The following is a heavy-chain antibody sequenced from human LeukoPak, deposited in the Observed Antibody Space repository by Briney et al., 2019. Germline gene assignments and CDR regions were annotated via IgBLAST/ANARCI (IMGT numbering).Heavy chain of an antibody. V-gene: IGHV3-30-3*01. CDR1: GFTFSSYA. CDR2: ISYDGSNK. CDR3: ARDGGIFGVVYNWFDP. D-gene: IGHD3-3*01. Sequence: GGSLRLSCAASGFTFSSYAMRWVRQAPGKGLEWVAVISYDGSNKYYADSVKGRFTISRDNSKNTLYLQMNSLRAEDTAVYYCARDGGIFGVVYNWFDPWGQGTLVTVSS. J-gene: IGHJ5*02.